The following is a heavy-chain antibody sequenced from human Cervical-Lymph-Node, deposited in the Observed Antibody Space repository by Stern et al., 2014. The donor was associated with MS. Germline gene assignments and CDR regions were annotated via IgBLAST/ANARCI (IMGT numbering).Heavy chain of an antibody. J-gene: IGHJ6*02. Sequence: VQLVDSGAELNKPGASVRASCKASGYTFTSYYMHWVRQAPGQGLDWVGLSIPTGGSTRYAQKFQGSLTMTRDKSTSTVYMELSSLRSDDTAVYYCAREVTGHRLGMMDVWGQGTTVTVSS. D-gene: IGHD2-21*02. CDR3: AREVTGHRLGMMDV. V-gene: IGHV1-46*01. CDR1: GYTFTSYY. CDR2: SIPTGGST.